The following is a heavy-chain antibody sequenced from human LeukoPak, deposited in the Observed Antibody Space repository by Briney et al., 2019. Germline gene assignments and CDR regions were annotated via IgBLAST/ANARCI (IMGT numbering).Heavy chain of an antibody. CDR1: GGSISSYY. CDR3: ARADLRRYNYYFDY. V-gene: IGHV4-59*01. J-gene: IGHJ4*02. D-gene: IGHD1-1*01. Sequence: PSETLSLACTVSGGSISSYYWSWLRQPPGKGLEWIGYIYYSGSTNYNPSLTSRVTISVDTSKNQFSLKLSSVTAADTAVYYCARADLRRYNYYFDYWGQGTLVTVSS. CDR2: IYYSGST.